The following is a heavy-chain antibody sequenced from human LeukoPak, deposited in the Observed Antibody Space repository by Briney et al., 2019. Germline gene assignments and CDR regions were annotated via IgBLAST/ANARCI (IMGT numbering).Heavy chain of an antibody. CDR2: ISGSGGST. J-gene: IGHJ4*02. V-gene: IGHV3-23*01. CDR1: GFTFSSYG. CDR3: AKVLGGSYLFDY. D-gene: IGHD1-26*01. Sequence: GSQRLSCAASGFTFSSYGMSWVRQAPGKGLEWVSAISGSGGSTYYADSVKGRFTISRDNSKNTLYLQMNSLRAEDTAVYYCAKVLGGSYLFDYWGQGTLVTVSS.